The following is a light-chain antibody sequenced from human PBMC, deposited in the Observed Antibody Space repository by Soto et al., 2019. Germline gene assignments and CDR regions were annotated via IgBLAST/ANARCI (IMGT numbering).Light chain of an antibody. CDR1: SSDVGAYNY. Sequence: QSALTQPASVSGSPGQSIALSCTGTSSDVGAYNYVSWYQQYPGKAPKVMIFDVSNRPSGVSNRFSGSKSDNTASLTISGLQAEDEADYYCNSFTTSGTYVFGPGTKVTVL. J-gene: IGLJ1*01. CDR3: NSFTTSGTYV. CDR2: DVS. V-gene: IGLV2-14*01.